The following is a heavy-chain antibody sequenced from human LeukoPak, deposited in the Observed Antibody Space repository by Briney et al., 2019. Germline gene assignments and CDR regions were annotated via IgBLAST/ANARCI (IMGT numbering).Heavy chain of an antibody. CDR1: GGSISGTNW. J-gene: IGHJ4*02. D-gene: IGHD1-26*01. V-gene: IGHV4-4*02. Sequence: SGTLSLTCGVSGGSISGTNWWSWVRQPPGQGLEWIGEISLAGQTNYNPSLNGRVTMSLDKSSTQLSLHLTSVTAADTATYFCSRESGPFCPFGYWGQGTLVIVSS. CDR2: ISLAGQT. CDR3: SRESGPFCPFGY.